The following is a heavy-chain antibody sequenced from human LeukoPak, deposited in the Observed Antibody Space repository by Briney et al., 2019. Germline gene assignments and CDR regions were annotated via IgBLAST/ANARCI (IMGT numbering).Heavy chain of an antibody. J-gene: IGHJ4*02. CDR1: GFTFSSYS. D-gene: IGHD5-24*01. V-gene: IGHV3-48*01. Sequence: GGSLRLSCAASGFTFSSYSMNWVRQAPGKGLEWVSYISSSSGTIYYADSVKGRFTISRDNAKNSLYLQMNSLRAEDTAVYYCARVSDGYNYKFDYWGQGTLVTVSS. CDR3: ARVSDGYNYKFDY. CDR2: ISSSSGTI.